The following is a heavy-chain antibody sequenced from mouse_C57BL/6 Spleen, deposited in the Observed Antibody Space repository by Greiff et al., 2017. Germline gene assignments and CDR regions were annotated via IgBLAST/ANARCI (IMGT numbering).Heavy chain of an antibody. Sequence: EVHLVESGPGLVKPSQSLSLTCSVTGYSITSGYYWNWIRQFPGNKLEWMGYISYDGSNNYNPSLQNRISITHDTAKNQFFLKLHSVTTEDTATYYCARAGSSYDYYAMDYWGQGTSVTVSS. CDR1: GYSITSGYY. D-gene: IGHD1-1*01. CDR2: ISYDGSN. J-gene: IGHJ4*01. CDR3: ARAGSSYDYYAMDY. V-gene: IGHV3-6*01.